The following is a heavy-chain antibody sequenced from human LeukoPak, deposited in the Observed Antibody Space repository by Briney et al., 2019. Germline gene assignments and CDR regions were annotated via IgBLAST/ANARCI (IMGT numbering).Heavy chain of an antibody. D-gene: IGHD3-16*01. V-gene: IGHV3-23*01. CDR1: GFTFSSYA. J-gene: IGHJ4*02. Sequence: GGCLRLSCAASGFTFSSYAMRWVRQAPGKGLEWVSSISGSGDSTYNADSVKGRFTLSRDKSKNTLYLQMNSLRAEDTAVYYCAKDGGQEVDYWGQGTLVTVSS. CDR2: ISGSGDST. CDR3: AKDGGQEVDY.